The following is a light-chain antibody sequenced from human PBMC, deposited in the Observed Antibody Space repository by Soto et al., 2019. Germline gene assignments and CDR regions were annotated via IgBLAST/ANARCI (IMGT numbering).Light chain of an antibody. CDR1: SSNIGAGYD. Sequence: QSVRTQPPSVSGAPGQRVTIYCTGSSSNIGAGYDVHWYQQLPGTAPKLLIYGNSNRPSGVPDRFSGSKSGTSASLAITGLQAEDEADYYCQSYDSSLSGLVFGTGTKVTVL. CDR2: GNS. V-gene: IGLV1-40*01. CDR3: QSYDSSLSGLV. J-gene: IGLJ1*01.